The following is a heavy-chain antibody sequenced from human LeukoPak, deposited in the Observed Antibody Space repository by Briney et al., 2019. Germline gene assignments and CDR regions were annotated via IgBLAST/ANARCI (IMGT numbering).Heavy chain of an antibody. CDR1: GFTFSSYW. CDR2: IKEDGSEK. J-gene: IGHJ4*02. D-gene: IGHD1/OR15-1a*01. V-gene: IGHV3-7*04. Sequence: GGSLRLSGAASGFTFSSYWMSWVRQAPGKGLEWVANIKEDGSEKSYVDSVKGRFTISRDNAKNSLYLQMNSLRAEDTAVYYCARERRNNFGYYFDYWGQGTLVTVSS. CDR3: ARERRNNFGYYFDY.